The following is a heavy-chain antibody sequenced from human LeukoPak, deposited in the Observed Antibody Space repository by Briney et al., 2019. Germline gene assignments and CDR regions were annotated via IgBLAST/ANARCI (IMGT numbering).Heavy chain of an antibody. Sequence: SETLSLTCTVSGGSISSYYWSWIRQPPGKGLEWIVEINHSGSTNYNPSLKSRVTISVDTSKNQFSLKLSSVTAADTAVYYFARGRGGYWGQGALVTVSS. CDR2: INHSGST. CDR3: ARGRGGY. J-gene: IGHJ4*02. V-gene: IGHV4-34*01. CDR1: GGSISSYY. D-gene: IGHD3-10*01.